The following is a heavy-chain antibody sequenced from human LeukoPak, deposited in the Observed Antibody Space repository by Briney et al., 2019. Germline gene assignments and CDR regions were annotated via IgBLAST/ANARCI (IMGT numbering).Heavy chain of an antibody. Sequence: SETLSLTCTVSGGSISSYYWSWIRQPAGKGLEWIGRIYTSGSTNYNPSLQSRVTISLDTSKNQFSLKLSSVTAADTAVYYCARGGSGHDAFDIWGQGTMVTVSS. CDR1: GGSISSYY. J-gene: IGHJ3*02. CDR3: ARGGSGHDAFDI. D-gene: IGHD2-15*01. CDR2: IYTSGST. V-gene: IGHV4-4*07.